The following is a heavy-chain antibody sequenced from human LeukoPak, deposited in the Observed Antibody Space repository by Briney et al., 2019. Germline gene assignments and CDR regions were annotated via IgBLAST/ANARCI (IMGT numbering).Heavy chain of an antibody. CDR3: AKDGYRYCSGGSCYGAFDI. Sequence: PGRSLRLYCAASGFTFSSYGMHWVRQAPGKGLEWVADIWYDGSNKYYADSVKGRFTISRDNSKNTLYLQMNSLRAEDTAVYYCAKDGYRYCSGGSCYGAFDIWGQGTTVTVSS. CDR2: IWYDGSNK. CDR1: GFTFSSYG. D-gene: IGHD2-15*01. V-gene: IGHV3-33*06. J-gene: IGHJ3*02.